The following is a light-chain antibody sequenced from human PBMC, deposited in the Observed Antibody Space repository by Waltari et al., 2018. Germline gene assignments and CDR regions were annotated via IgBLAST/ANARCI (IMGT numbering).Light chain of an antibody. CDR1: SSDIGGDNF. J-gene: IGLJ1*01. CDR3: SSYTRSSSYV. CDR2: DVS. Sequence: QSALTQPASVSGSPEQSITISCTGTSSDIGGDNFVSWYQQHPGKAHKLILFDVSDRPSGVSNRFSGSKSGNSASLTISGLQAEDEADYYCSSYTRSSSYVFGTGTKVTVL. V-gene: IGLV2-14*01.